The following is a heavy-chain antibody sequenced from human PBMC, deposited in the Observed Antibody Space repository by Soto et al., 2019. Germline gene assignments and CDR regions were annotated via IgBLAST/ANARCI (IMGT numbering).Heavy chain of an antibody. J-gene: IGHJ4*02. CDR3: PREGSYSAYNCAHSIQLCYFDF. Sequence: PSETRSLTCTLSGGSINTFYYSWVRHPAGKGLEWIGRIFSNGSTSFNPSLESRVALPAGTPRNHFSLNLSSLTAPDMAAYYWPREGSYSAYNCAHSIQLCYFDFWGQGAMVTVSS. CDR2: IFSNGST. CDR1: GGSINTFY. V-gene: IGHV4-4*07. D-gene: IGHD5-12*01.